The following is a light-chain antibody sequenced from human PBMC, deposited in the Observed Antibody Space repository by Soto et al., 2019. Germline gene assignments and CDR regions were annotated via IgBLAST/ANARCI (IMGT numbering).Light chain of an antibody. J-gene: IGKJ1*01. CDR2: GAS. Sequence: EIELTQSPGTLSLSPGESATLSCRVSQTTSPKYVAWYQQRRGLAPRLLVYGASKRAAGIPDRFRGSGSGSEFSLTISRLEPEDFVVYYCQQYGRSPTFGQGTKVDI. V-gene: IGKV3-20*01. CDR3: QQYGRSPT. CDR1: QTTSPKY.